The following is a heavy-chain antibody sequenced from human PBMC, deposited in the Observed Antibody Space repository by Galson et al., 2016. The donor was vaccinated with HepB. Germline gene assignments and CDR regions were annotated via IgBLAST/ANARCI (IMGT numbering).Heavy chain of an antibody. V-gene: IGHV3-9*01. J-gene: IGHJ5*02. CDR3: AKTEYFDNSYFDP. CDR2: INWNSGTE. Sequence: SLRLSCAASGFKFHDYAMHWVRQAPGKGLEWVSGINWNSGTEAYADSVKGRFTISRDNAEKSLYLQMNSLRLEDTALYYCAKTEYFDNSYFDPWGQGTLVTVSS. CDR1: GFKFHDYA. D-gene: IGHD3-22*01.